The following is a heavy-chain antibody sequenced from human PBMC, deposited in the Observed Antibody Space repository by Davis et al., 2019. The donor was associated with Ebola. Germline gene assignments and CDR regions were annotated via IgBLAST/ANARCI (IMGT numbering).Heavy chain of an antibody. CDR2: IHPSDSDT. CDR3: ARPIPDCTPGVCNYFFDN. V-gene: IGHV5-51*01. J-gene: IGHJ4*02. Sequence: GESLKISCKASGYSFSTHWIGWVRQVPGKGLEWMGIIHPSDSDTRYSPSFQGHVTFSVDKSDNTAYLHCSTLKASDTATYYCARPIPDCTPGVCNYFFDNWGQGTLVTVSS. CDR1: GYSFSTHW. D-gene: IGHD2-8*01.